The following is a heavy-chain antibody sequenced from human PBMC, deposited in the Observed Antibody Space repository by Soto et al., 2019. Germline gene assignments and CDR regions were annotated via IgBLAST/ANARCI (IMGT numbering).Heavy chain of an antibody. Sequence: GASVKVSCKASGGTFSSYAISWVRQAPGQGLEWMGGIIPIFGTANYAQKFQGRVTITADESTSTAYMELSSLRSEDTAVYYCARENYGSRSWFDYWGQGTLVTVSS. CDR3: ARENYGSRSWFDY. J-gene: IGHJ4*02. D-gene: IGHD3-10*01. CDR1: GGTFSSYA. CDR2: IIPIFGTA. V-gene: IGHV1-69*13.